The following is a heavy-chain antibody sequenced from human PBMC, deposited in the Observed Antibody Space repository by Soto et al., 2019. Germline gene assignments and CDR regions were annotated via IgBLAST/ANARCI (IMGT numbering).Heavy chain of an antibody. J-gene: IGHJ4*02. CDR1: GGSISSYY. CDR3: ASLYSGYDFSFYY. V-gene: IGHV4-59*01. Sequence: SETLSLTCTASGGSISSYYWSWIRQPPGKGLEWIGYIYYSGSTNYNPSLKSRVTISVDTSKNQFSLKLSSVTAADTAVYYCASLYSGYDFSFYYWGQGTLVTVSS. CDR2: IYYSGST. D-gene: IGHD5-12*01.